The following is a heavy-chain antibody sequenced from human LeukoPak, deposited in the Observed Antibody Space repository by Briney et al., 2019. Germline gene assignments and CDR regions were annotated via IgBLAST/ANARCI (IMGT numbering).Heavy chain of an antibody. CDR3: AKAPLYSNYLDY. J-gene: IGHJ4*02. CDR2: ISYDGSNK. V-gene: IGHV3-30*18. CDR1: GFTFSSYG. Sequence: GGYLRLSRAASGFTFSSYGLHWLRHAPGMALVWVAVISYDGSNKYYADSVKGRFTISRDNSKNTLYLQMNSLRAEDTAVYYGAKAPLYSNYLDYWGQGTLVTVSS. D-gene: IGHD4-11*01.